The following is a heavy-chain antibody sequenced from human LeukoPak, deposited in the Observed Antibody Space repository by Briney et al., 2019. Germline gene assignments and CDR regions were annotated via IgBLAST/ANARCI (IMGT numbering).Heavy chain of an antibody. CDR2: INTNTGNP. J-gene: IGHJ4*02. CDR1: GYTFTNYA. CDR3: AREGDSSFGYFDY. Sequence: ASVKVSCKASGYTFTNYAMNWVRQAPGQGLEWMGWINTNTGNPTYAQGFTGRFVFSLDTPVSTAYLQISSLKADDNAVYYCAREGDSSFGYFDYWGQGTLVTVSS. V-gene: IGHV7-4-1*02. D-gene: IGHD6-13*01.